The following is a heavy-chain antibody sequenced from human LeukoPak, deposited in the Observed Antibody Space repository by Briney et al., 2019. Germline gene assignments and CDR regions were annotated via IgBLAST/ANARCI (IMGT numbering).Heavy chain of an antibody. CDR2: ISAYNGNT. Sequence: ASVKVSCKASGYTFTNYGISWVRQAPGQGLEWMGWISAYNGNTNYAQKLQGRVTVTTDTSTSTAYMELRSLRSDDTAVYYCARDLGSGIAEPFGHWGQGTLVTVSS. CDR3: ARDLGSGIAEPFGH. J-gene: IGHJ1*01. V-gene: IGHV1-18*01. CDR1: GYTFTNYG. D-gene: IGHD6-13*01.